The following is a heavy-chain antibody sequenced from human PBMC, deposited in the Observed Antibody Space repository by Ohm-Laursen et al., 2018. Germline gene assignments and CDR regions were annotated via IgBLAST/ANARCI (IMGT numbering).Heavy chain of an antibody. CDR2: ISSSSSYI. Sequence: SLRLSCSASGFTFSSYSMNWVRQAPGKGLEWVSSISSSSSYIYYADSVKGRFTIPRDNAKNSLYLQMNSLRAEDTAVYYCARGGYYDSSGSYWGQGTLVTVSS. CDR3: ARGGYYDSSGSY. D-gene: IGHD3-22*01. V-gene: IGHV3-21*01. CDR1: GFTFSSYS. J-gene: IGHJ4*02.